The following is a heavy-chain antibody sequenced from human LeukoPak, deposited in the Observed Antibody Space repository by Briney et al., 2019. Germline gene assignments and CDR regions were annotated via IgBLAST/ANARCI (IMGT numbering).Heavy chain of an antibody. CDR1: GFTFSTYA. CDR3: AKSGPMVGATLHFQH. J-gene: IGHJ1*01. D-gene: IGHD1-26*01. Sequence: GGSLGLSCAASGFTFSTYAMSWVRQAPGKGLEWVSAIGDTTYYADSVKGRFTISRDNSKNTLYLQMNSLRAEDTAVYYCAKSGPMVGATLHFQHWGQGTLVTVSS. CDR2: IGDTT. V-gene: IGHV3-23*01.